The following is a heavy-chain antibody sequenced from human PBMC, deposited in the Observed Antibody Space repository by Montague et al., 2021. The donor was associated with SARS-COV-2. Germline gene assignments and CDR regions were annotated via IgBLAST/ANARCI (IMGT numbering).Heavy chain of an antibody. CDR2: IYHSGST. D-gene: IGHD3-22*01. CDR1: GYSISTGYY. CDR3: VANGYYSLDF. V-gene: IGHV4-38-2*02. J-gene: IGHJ4*02. Sequence: SETLSLTCTVSGYSISTGYYWGWIRQPPGKGLEWIGTIYHSGSTYFNPSLKSRVTISIDESKNQFSLKLRSVTAADTAIYYCVANGYYSLDFWGQGTLVTVSS.